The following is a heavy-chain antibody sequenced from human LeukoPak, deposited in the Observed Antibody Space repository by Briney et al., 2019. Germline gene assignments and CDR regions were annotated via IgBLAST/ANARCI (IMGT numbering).Heavy chain of an antibody. CDR1: GFTFSSYW. CDR2: IQENGGEK. D-gene: IGHD3-10*01. Sequence: GGSLRLSCAASGFTFSSYWMSWVRQAPGKGLEWVADIQENGGEKYYIDSVKGRFTISRGNAKNSLYLQMNSLRVEDTAVYDCARDRRYGSGNYFHYWYFDLWGRGTQVTVSS. CDR3: ARDRRYGSGNYFHYWYFDL. J-gene: IGHJ2*01. V-gene: IGHV3-7*04.